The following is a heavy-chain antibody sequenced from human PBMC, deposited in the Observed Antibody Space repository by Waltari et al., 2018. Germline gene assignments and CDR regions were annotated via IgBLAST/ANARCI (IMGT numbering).Heavy chain of an antibody. CDR3: ASSGPYYDILTGYPKD. J-gene: IGHJ1*01. CDR1: GYSISSGYY. V-gene: IGHV4-38-2*01. D-gene: IGHD3-9*01. Sequence: QVQLQESGPGLVKPSETLSLTCAVSGYSISSGYYWGWLRQPPGKGLEWIGSIYHSGSTYYNPSLKSRVTISVDTSKNQFSLKLSSVTAADTAVYYCASSGPYYDILTGYPKDWGQGTLVTVSS. CDR2: IYHSGST.